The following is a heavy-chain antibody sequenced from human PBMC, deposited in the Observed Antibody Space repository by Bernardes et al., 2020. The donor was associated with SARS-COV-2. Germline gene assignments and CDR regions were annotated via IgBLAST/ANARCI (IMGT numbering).Heavy chain of an antibody. CDR1: GFTFSSYA. CDR3: ARDRRFGYCSSTSCFGPELDY. CDR2: ISYDGSNK. V-gene: IGHV3-30*04. Sequence: GGSLRLSCAASGFTFSSYAMHWVRQAPGKGLEWVAVISYDGSNKYYADSVKGRFTISRDNSKNTLYLQMNSLRAEDTAVYYCARDRRFGYCSSTSCFGPELDYWGQGTLVTVSS. J-gene: IGHJ4*02. D-gene: IGHD2-2*01.